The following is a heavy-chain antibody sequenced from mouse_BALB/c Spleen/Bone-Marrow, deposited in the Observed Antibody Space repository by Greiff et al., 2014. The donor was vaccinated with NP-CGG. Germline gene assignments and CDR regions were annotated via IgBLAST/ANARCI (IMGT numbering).Heavy chain of an antibody. V-gene: IGHV1-39*01. CDR2: IDPYYGGT. Sequence: SGPELEKPGASVKISCKASGYSFTGYNMNWVKQSNGKSLEWIGNIDPYYGGTSYNQKFKGKATLTVDKSFSTAYMQLKSLTSEDSAVYYCARRGFITTVVEGYFDYWGQGTTLTVSS. CDR3: ARRGFITTVVEGYFDY. CDR1: GYSFTGYN. J-gene: IGHJ2*01. D-gene: IGHD1-1*01.